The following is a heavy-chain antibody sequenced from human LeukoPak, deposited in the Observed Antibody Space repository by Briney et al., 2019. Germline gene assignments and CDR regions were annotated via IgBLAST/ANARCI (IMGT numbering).Heavy chain of an antibody. CDR3: AKHFSGGDYDAFEI. J-gene: IGHJ3*02. Sequence: GESLKISCTGSGYIFTTHWIGWVRQMPGKGLEWMGIIYPGDSDTTYSPSFQGQVTISADMSISTAYLEWSSLKASDTAMYYCAKHFSGGDYDAFEIWGQGTLLTVSP. CDR2: IYPGDSDT. D-gene: IGHD2-21*01. V-gene: IGHV5-51*01. CDR1: GYIFTTHW.